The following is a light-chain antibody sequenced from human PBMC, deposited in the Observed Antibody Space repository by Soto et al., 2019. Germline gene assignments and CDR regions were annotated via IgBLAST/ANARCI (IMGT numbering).Light chain of an antibody. Sequence: EIVLTQSPGILSLSPGERATLSCRASQSVSNDFLDWYQQKPGQAPRLLIYGASTRATDVPDRFSGSGSGADFTLTISRLEPEAFAVYYCQQYGSSPPRTFGQGTKVEMK. CDR1: QSVSNDF. J-gene: IGKJ1*01. CDR2: GAS. CDR3: QQYGSSPPRT. V-gene: IGKV3-20*01.